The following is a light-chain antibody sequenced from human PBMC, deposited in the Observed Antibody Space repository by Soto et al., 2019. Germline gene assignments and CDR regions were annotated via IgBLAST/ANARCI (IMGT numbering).Light chain of an antibody. CDR1: QSVSSNY. CDR2: GAS. V-gene: IGKV3-20*01. J-gene: IGKJ5*01. CDR3: QQYGTSAPIT. Sequence: EIVLTQSPGTLSLSPGERATLSCRASQSVSSNYLAWYHQKAGQAPSLLIHGASSRATGIPDRFSGSGSGTDFTLTISRLEPEDFGMYYCQQYGTSAPITFGQGTRVEIE.